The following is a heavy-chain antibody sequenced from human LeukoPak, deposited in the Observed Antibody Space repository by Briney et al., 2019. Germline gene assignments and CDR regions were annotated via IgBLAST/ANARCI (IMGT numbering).Heavy chain of an antibody. CDR1: GGSMSSYY. CDR3: GRVDSSGYKELIDY. V-gene: IGHV4-59*01. D-gene: IGHD3-22*01. CDR2: IYYSGTT. J-gene: IGHJ4*02. Sequence: SETLSLTCTVPGGSMSSYYWSWIRQPPGKRLEWLGYIYYSGTTNYNPSLKSRVTISVDTSKSQFSLKLSSVTAADTAVYYCGRVDSSGYKELIDYWGQGTLVTVSS.